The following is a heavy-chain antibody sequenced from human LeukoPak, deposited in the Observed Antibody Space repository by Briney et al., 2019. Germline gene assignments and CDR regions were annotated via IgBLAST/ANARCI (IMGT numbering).Heavy chain of an antibody. J-gene: IGHJ5*02. CDR2: IIPIFGIA. CDR3: ARMEQQLVRDNWFDP. V-gene: IGHV1-69*04. CDR1: GGTFSSYA. D-gene: IGHD6-13*01. Sequence: SVKVSCKASGGTFSSYAISWVRQAPGQGLEWMGRIIPIFGIANYGQKFQGRVTITADKSTSTAYMELSSLRSEDTAVYYCARMEQQLVRDNWFDPWGQGTLVTVSS.